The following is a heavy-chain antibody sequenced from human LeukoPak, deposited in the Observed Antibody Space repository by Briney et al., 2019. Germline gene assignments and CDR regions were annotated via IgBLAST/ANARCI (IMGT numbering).Heavy chain of an antibody. J-gene: IGHJ4*02. CDR1: GFTVSSNY. Sequence: GGSLRLSCAASGFTVSSNYMSWVRQAPGKGLEWVSVIYSGGSTYYADSVKGRFTIFRDNSKNTLYLQMNSLRAEDTAVYYCARSYSGTYYVDYWGQGTLVTVSS. D-gene: IGHD1-26*01. CDR2: IYSGGST. CDR3: ARSYSGTYYVDY. V-gene: IGHV3-66*01.